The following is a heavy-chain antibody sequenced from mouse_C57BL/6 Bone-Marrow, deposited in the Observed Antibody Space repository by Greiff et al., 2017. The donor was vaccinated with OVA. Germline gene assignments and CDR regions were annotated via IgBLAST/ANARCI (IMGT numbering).Heavy chain of an antibody. V-gene: IGHV1-72*01. J-gene: IGHJ3*01. CDR2: IDPNSGGT. CDR1: GYTFTSYW. CDR3: ARNAPADYDYDGFAY. D-gene: IGHD2-4*01. Sequence: QVQLQQPGAELVKPGASVKLSCKASGYTFTSYWMHWVKQRPGRGLEWIGRIDPNSGGTKYNEKFKSKATLTVDKPSSTAYMQLSSLTSEDSAVYYCARNAPADYDYDGFAYWGQGTLVTVSA.